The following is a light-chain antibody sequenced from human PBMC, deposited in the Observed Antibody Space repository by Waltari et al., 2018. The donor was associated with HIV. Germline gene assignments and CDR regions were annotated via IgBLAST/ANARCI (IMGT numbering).Light chain of an antibody. V-gene: IGLV2-8*01. Sequence: QSALTQPPSASGSPGQSVTISCTGTSSDVGGYNSVSWYQQYPGEAPKLIIYEVTKRPSGVPDRFSGSKSDNTASLTVSGLQAEDEADYYCNSYAGSNNVVFGGGTKLTVL. CDR1: SSDVGGYNS. CDR3: NSYAGSNNVV. CDR2: EVT. J-gene: IGLJ2*01.